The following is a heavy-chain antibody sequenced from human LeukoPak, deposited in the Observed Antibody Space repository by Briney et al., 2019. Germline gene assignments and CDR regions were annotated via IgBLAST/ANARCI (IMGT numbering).Heavy chain of an antibody. D-gene: IGHD4-17*01. V-gene: IGHV1-18*01. Sequence: ASVKVSCKASGYSFTDFGISWVRQAPGQGLEWMGWISAYNGHTNYAQKFQGKFTMTTDTSTSTAYMELRSLRYDDTAVYYCARDLGASTVIFFDYWGQGTLVTVSS. CDR2: ISAYNGHT. CDR3: ARDLGASTVIFFDY. J-gene: IGHJ4*02. CDR1: GYSFTDFG.